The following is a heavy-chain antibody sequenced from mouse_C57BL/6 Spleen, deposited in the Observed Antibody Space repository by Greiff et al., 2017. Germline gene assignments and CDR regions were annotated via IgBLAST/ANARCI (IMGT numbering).Heavy chain of an antibody. J-gene: IGHJ2*01. V-gene: IGHV1-80*01. CDR3: ARGRDYDGKYYVDY. CDR1: GYAFSSYW. D-gene: IGHD2-4*01. Sequence: QVQLQQSGAELVKPGASVKISCKASGYAFSSYWMNWVKQRPGKGLEWIGQIYPGDGDTNYKGKFKGKATLTADKSSSTAYIQISSLTSEDSAVYFWARGRDYDGKYYVDYWGQGTTLTVSS. CDR2: IYPGDGDT.